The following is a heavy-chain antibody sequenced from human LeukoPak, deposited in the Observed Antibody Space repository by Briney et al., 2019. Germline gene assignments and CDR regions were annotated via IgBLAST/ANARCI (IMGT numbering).Heavy chain of an antibody. CDR3: ARQDPYTTGWHFDY. Sequence: PSEPLSLTCTVSGGSISTSSYYWGWIRQPPGKGLEWIGSIYSSASTYYNPSLKSRVTLSVGTPKNQFSLKLSSVTAADTPVYYCARQDPYTTGWHFDYWGQGTLVTVSS. CDR1: GGSISTSSYY. CDR2: IYSSAST. V-gene: IGHV4-39*01. J-gene: IGHJ4*02. D-gene: IGHD6-19*01.